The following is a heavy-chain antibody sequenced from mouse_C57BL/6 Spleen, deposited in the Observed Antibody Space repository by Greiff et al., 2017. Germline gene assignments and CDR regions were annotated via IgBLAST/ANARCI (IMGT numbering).Heavy chain of an antibody. Sequence: QVQLQQPGAELVKPGASVKLSCKASGYTFTSYWMQWVKQRPGQGLEWIGEIDPSDSYTNYHQKFKGKATLTVDTSSSTAYMQRSSLTSEDSAVYYGASTGDFAYWGQGPLVTVSA. CDR3: ASTGDFAY. V-gene: IGHV1-50*01. D-gene: IGHD1-1*01. CDR1: GYTFTSYW. J-gene: IGHJ3*01. CDR2: IDPSDSYT.